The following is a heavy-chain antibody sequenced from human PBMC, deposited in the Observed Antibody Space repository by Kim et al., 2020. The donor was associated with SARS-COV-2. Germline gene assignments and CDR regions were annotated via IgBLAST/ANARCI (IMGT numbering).Heavy chain of an antibody. CDR2: ISYDGSNK. D-gene: IGHD2-2*01. J-gene: IGHJ4*02. Sequence: GGSLRLSCAASGFTFSSYGMQWVRHAPGKGLEWVAIISYDGSNKYFADSLKGRFTISRDNSKNTLYLQMNSLRAEDTAVYYCAKSRVTSSASSDYWGQGTLVTVSS. CDR1: GFTFSSYG. CDR3: AKSRVTSSASSDY. V-gene: IGHV3-30*18.